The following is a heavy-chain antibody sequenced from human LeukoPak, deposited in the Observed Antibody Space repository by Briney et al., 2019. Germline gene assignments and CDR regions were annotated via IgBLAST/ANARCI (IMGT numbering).Heavy chain of an antibody. J-gene: IGHJ3*02. CDR2: IYYSGST. V-gene: IGHV4-59*01. D-gene: IGHD3-22*01. Sequence: PSETLSLTCTVSGGSISSYYWSWIRQPAGKGLEWIGYIYYSGSTDYNPSLKSRVTISIDTSKNQFSLKLSSVTAADTALYYCARSPGGDYHDSSGSAFDMWGQGTMVTVSS. CDR3: ARSPGGDYHDSSGSAFDM. CDR1: GGSISSYY.